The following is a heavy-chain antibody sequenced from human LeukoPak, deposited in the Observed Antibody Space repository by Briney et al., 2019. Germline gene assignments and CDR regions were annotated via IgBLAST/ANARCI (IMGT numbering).Heavy chain of an antibody. D-gene: IGHD6-19*01. Sequence: AGYLRLSASASGFTFSSYAMHWVREAPGKGLGYVLVISSNGGSTYYADSVKVRFTISRDNSKNTLYLQMSSLRAEDTAVYYCVKTLISVAGTGAFDMWGQGTMVTVSS. CDR3: VKTLISVAGTGAFDM. CDR1: GFTFSSYA. V-gene: IGHV3-64D*09. CDR2: ISSNGGST. J-gene: IGHJ3*02.